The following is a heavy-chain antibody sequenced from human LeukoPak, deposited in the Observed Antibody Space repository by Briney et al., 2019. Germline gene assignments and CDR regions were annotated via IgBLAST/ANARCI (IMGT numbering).Heavy chain of an antibody. V-gene: IGHV3-7*01. J-gene: IGHJ4*02. CDR1: EFTFSSYW. CDR2: IRQDGSEK. Sequence: GGSLRLSCAASEFTFSSYWMSWVRQAPGKGLEWVANIRQDGSEKYYVDSVKGRFTISRDNAENSLYLQMNSLRAEDTAVYYCARVGSRYCSITSCSPDYWGQGTVVTVSS. CDR3: ARVGSRYCSITSCSPDY. D-gene: IGHD2-2*01.